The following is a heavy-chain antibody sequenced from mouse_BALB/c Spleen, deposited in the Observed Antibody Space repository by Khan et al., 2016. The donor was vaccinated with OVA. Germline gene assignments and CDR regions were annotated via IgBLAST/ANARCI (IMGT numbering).Heavy chain of an antibody. CDR1: GYTFTSYW. D-gene: IGHD1-1*01. CDR3: ARIKKLVATYFDY. Sequence: VQLQQSGAELVKAGASVKMSCKASGYTFTSYWMHWVKQRLGQGLEWFAETNPTNGRTYYNEKFKSKATLTVDKSSSTAYMLLSGPTYEDYAVYYCARIKKLVATYFDYWGQGTTLTVSS. V-gene: IGHV1S81*02. J-gene: IGHJ2*01. CDR2: TNPTNGRT.